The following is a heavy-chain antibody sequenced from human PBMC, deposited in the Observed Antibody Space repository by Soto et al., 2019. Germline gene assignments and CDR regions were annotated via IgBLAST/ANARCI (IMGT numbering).Heavy chain of an antibody. J-gene: IGHJ4*02. V-gene: IGHV4-34*01. CDR2: INESGST. Sequence: QVQLQQWGAGLVKPSETLSLSCAVYGQSFSGHSWAWIRQSPGKGLEWIGEINESGSTYYNPSLKSRVTISADTSKNQFSLKRSSVSAADTAVYFCARGSGIVALPGELEDANYDYWGQGTLVNVSS. CDR3: ARGSGIVALPGELEDANYDY. D-gene: IGHD1-1*01. CDR1: GQSFSGHS.